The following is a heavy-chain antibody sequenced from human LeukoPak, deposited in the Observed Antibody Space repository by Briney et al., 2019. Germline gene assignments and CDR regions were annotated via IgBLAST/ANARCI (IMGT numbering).Heavy chain of an antibody. CDR1: GFTFSSYG. V-gene: IGHV3-30*03. J-gene: IGHJ6*03. CDR3: ARNLGYCSSTSCYSGYYYMDV. D-gene: IGHD2-2*01. CDR2: ISYDGSNK. Sequence: HPGRSLKLSCAASGFTFSSYGMHWVRQAPVKGLEWVAVISYDGSNKYYADSVKGRFTISRDNSKNTLYLQMNSLRAEDTAVYYCARNLGYCSSTSCYSGYYYMDVWGKGTTVTISS.